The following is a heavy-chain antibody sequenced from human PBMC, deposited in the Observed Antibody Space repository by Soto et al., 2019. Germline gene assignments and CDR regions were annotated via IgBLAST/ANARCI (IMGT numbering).Heavy chain of an antibody. CDR2: INAGNGNT. CDR3: ARVLSVIAAAGITAFDP. Sequence: ASVKVSCKASGYTLTSYAMHWLLQAPGQRLEWMGWINAGNGNTKYSQKFQGRVTITRDTSASTAYMELSSLRSEDTAVYYCARVLSVIAAAGITAFDPWGQGTLVTVSS. CDR1: GYTLTSYA. J-gene: IGHJ5*02. V-gene: IGHV1-3*01. D-gene: IGHD6-13*01.